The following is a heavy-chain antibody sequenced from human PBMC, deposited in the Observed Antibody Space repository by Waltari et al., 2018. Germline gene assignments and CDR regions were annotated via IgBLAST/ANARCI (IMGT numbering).Heavy chain of an antibody. D-gene: IGHD4-17*01. CDR3: ARETYSDSGWFDP. Sequence: QVQLVQSGAEVRKPGASVKVSCKASGYTFTDYYLHWVRQAPGQGLEWVGRIIPNSGGTHYAQNFQGRVTMTSDTSITTVYMELASLTSDDTAVYYCARETYSDSGWFDPWGQGTLVTVSS. CDR2: IIPNSGGT. CDR1: GYTFTDYY. V-gene: IGHV1-2*06. J-gene: IGHJ5*02.